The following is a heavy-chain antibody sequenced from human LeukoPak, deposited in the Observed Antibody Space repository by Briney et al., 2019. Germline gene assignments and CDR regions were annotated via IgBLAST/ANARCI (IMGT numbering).Heavy chain of an antibody. CDR2: IYYSGST. Sequence: SETLSPTCTVSGGSISSSSYYWGWIRQPPGKGLEWIGSIYYSGSTYYNPSLKSRVTISVDTSKNQFSLKLSSVTAADTAVYYCARQEGLRFLEWLSLYMDVWGKGTTVTVSS. V-gene: IGHV4-39*01. CDR3: ARQEGLRFLEWLSLYMDV. CDR1: GGSISSSSYY. D-gene: IGHD3-3*01. J-gene: IGHJ6*03.